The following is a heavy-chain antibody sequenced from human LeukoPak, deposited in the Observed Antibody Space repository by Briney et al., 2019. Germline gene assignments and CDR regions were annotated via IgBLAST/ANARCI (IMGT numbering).Heavy chain of an antibody. J-gene: IGHJ3*02. CDR1: GFTFDDSG. CDR3: ARPIVGATSDAFDI. V-gene: IGHV3-20*04. Sequence: GGSLRLSCAASGFTFDDSGMSWVRQAPGKGLEWVSGINWNGGSTGYADSVKGRFTISRDNAKNSLYLQMNSLRAEDTALYYCARPIVGATSDAFDIWGQGTMVTVSS. D-gene: IGHD1-26*01. CDR2: INWNGGST.